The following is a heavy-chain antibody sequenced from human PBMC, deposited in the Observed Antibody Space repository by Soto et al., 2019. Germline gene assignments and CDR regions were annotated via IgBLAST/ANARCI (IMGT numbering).Heavy chain of an antibody. CDR3: VKDRTSRTRAFDY. Sequence: GGSLRLSCSGSGFNFNGYAMHWVRQAPGKGLEYVSGISNSGGTTYHADSVQGRFIISRDNSRDTLYLQMNSVRPEDTAVYYCVKDRTSRTRAFDYWGQGTLVTVSS. CDR2: ISNSGGTT. J-gene: IGHJ4*02. CDR1: GFNFNGYA. V-gene: IGHV3-64D*08.